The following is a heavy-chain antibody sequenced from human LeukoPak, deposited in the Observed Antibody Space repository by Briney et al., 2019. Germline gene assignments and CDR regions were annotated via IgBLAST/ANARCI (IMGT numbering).Heavy chain of an antibody. V-gene: IGHV4-30-4*08. Sequence: SQTLSLTCTVSGGSISSGDYYWSWIRQPPGKGLEWIGYIYYSGSTYYNPSLKSRVTISVDTSKNQFSLKLSSVTAADTAVYYCARDRGTGTRFDPWRQGTLVTASS. CDR3: ARDRGTGTRFDP. J-gene: IGHJ5*02. D-gene: IGHD1-1*01. CDR1: GGSISSGDYY. CDR2: IYYSGST.